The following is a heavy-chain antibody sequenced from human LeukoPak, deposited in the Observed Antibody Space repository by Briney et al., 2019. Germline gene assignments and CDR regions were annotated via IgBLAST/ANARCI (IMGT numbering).Heavy chain of an antibody. CDR3: ATALGISY. V-gene: IGHV3-30*02. CDR2: IRSDGSNK. Sequence: GGSLRLSCAASGSTFNTHDMHWVRQAPGKGLDWVAFIRSDGSNKYYPDSVKGRFTISRDNSRNTLYLQMDGLRADDTALYYCATALGISYWGQGTLVTVSS. CDR1: GSTFNTHD. D-gene: IGHD7-27*01. J-gene: IGHJ4*02.